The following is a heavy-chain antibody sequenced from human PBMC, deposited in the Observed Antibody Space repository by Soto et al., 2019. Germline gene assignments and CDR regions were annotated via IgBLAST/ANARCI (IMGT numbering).Heavy chain of an antibody. CDR3: ARVLHRGNSKPYYFDY. J-gene: IGHJ4*02. CDR1: GAFMTNYY. CDR2: VYYSGST. D-gene: IGHD2-21*02. V-gene: IGHV4-59*01. Sequence: QLQLQESGPGLVKPSETLSLTCTVSGAFMTNYYWSWIRQPPGKGLEWIGYVYYSGSTKYNPSLQSRATISADTSKNQFSLRLTSVTAADTAVYYCARVLHRGNSKPYYFDYWGQGTLVTVSP.